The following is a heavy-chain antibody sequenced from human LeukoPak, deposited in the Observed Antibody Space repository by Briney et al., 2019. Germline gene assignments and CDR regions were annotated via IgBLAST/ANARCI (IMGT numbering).Heavy chain of an antibody. CDR2: INHSGST. CDR3: ARGGYCSSTSCQSSPFYYYYGMDV. J-gene: IGHJ6*02. CDR1: GGSFSGYY. D-gene: IGHD2-2*01. Sequence: PSETLSLTCAVYGGSFSGYYWSWIRQPPGKGLEWIGEINHSGSTNYNPSLKSRVTISVDTSKNQFSLKLSSVTAADTAVYYCARGGYCSSTSCQSSPFYYYYGMDVWGQGTTVTVSS. V-gene: IGHV4-34*01.